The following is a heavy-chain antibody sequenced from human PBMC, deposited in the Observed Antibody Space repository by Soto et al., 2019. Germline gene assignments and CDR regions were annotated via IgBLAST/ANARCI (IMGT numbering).Heavy chain of an antibody. V-gene: IGHV3-23*01. CDR3: AKTRRAMSYAISVYGMDV. CDR2: ISGSADST. CDR1: GFSFSSFA. J-gene: IGHJ6*02. D-gene: IGHD2-8*01. Sequence: EVQLLESGGGFIHPGGSLRLSCAASGFSFSSFAMNWVRQAPGKGLEWVSIISGSADSTFYANSVKGRFTISRDNSKSTLYLQINSLRAEDTAVYYCAKTRRAMSYAISVYGMDVWGQGTTVTVSS.